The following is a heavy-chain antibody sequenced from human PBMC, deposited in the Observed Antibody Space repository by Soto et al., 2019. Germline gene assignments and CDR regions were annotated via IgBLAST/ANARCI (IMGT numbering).Heavy chain of an antibody. D-gene: IGHD2-15*01. Sequence: KTGGSLRLSCAASGFSFRTYSMNWVRQAPGRGLEWVSSITSNSNDRYYADSVRGRFTISRDNAKNSLYLQMNSLRPEDTAMYFCASSYNWYEAWGQGTQVTVSS. J-gene: IGHJ5*02. CDR3: ASSYNWYEA. CDR1: GFSFRTYS. CDR2: ITSNSNDR. V-gene: IGHV3-21*06.